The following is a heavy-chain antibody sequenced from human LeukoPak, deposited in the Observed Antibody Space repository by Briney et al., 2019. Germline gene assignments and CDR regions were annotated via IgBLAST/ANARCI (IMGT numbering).Heavy chain of an antibody. CDR2: INPNSGGT. CDR3: ASASIAAAGTTGLLDV. J-gene: IGHJ6*02. CDR1: GYTFTVYY. V-gene: IGHV1-2*02. D-gene: IGHD6-13*01. Sequence: PSVSVSCKASGYTFTVYYMHWVRQAPGQGREWMGWINPNSGGTDYAQKFQGRVTMTRDTSISTAYMELSRLRSDDTAVYYCASASIAAAGTTGLLDVWGQGTMVPVSS.